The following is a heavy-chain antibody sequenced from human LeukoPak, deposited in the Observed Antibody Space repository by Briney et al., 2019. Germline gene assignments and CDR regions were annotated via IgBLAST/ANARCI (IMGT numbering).Heavy chain of an antibody. Sequence: SETLSLTCTVSGGSISSHYWSWIRQPPGKGLEWIGYLHYSGITSYNPSLKSRVTISVDTSKSQFSLKLTSVTAADTAVYYCARDGYTIASYLDYWGQGALVTVSS. CDR3: ARDGYTIASYLDY. CDR1: GGSISSHY. V-gene: IGHV4-59*11. J-gene: IGHJ4*02. CDR2: LHYSGIT. D-gene: IGHD5-24*01.